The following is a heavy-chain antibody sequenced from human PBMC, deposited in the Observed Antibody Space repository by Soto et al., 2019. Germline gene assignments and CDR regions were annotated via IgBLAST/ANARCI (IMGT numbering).Heavy chain of an antibody. CDR2: IYYSGST. CDR1: GGSISSGGYY. Sequence: PSETLSLTCTVSGGSISSGGYYWSWIRQHPGKGLEWIGYIYYSGSTYYNPSLKSRVTISVDTSKSQLSLTLQSVTAADTAVYYCAREVSWTGAFDYWGQGILVTVSS. V-gene: IGHV4-31*03. J-gene: IGHJ4*02. D-gene: IGHD2-8*02. CDR3: AREVSWTGAFDY.